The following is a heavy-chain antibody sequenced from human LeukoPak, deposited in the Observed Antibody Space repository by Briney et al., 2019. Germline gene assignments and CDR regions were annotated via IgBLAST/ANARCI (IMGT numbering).Heavy chain of an antibody. Sequence: PSETLSLTCTVSGGSISSYYWSWIRQPPGKGLEWIGYIYYSGSTNYNPSLKSRVTISVDTSKNQFTLKLSSVTAADTAVYYCARDYRIAAAGRRFDPWGQGTLVTVSS. CDR2: IYYSGST. J-gene: IGHJ5*02. V-gene: IGHV4-59*12. D-gene: IGHD6-13*01. CDR3: ARDYRIAAAGRRFDP. CDR1: GGSISSYY.